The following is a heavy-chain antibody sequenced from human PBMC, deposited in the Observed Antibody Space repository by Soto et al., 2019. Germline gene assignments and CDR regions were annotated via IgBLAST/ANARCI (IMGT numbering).Heavy chain of an antibody. CDR3: ARFLYLGLRHNWFDP. D-gene: IGHD7-27*01. CDR2: IYYSGST. CDR1: GGSVSSGSYY. V-gene: IGHV4-61*01. Sequence: PSETLSLTCTVSGGSVSSGSYYWSWIRQPPGKGLEWIGYIYYSGSTNYNPSLKSRVTISVDTSKNQFSLKLSSVTAADTAVYYCARFLYLGLRHNWFDPWGQGTLVTVSS. J-gene: IGHJ5*02.